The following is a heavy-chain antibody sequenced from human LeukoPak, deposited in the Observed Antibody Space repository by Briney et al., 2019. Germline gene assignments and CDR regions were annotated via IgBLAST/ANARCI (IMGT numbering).Heavy chain of an antibody. CDR2: ISRSSSYI. V-gene: IGHV3-21*01. CDR3: ARGNKFDY. D-gene: IGHD1/OR15-1a*01. J-gene: IGHJ4*02. CDR1: GFTFSNAW. Sequence: PGGSLRLSCAASGFTFSNAWMSWVRQAPGKGLEWVSSISRSSSYIYYADSVKGRFTISRDNAKNSLYLQMNSLRAEDTAVYYCARGNKFDYWGQGTLVTVSS.